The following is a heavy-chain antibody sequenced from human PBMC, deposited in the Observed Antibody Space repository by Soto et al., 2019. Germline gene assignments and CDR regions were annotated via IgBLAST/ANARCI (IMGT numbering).Heavy chain of an antibody. CDR1: GFTFSSYS. V-gene: IGHV3-48*01. Sequence: EVQLVESGGGLVQPGGSLRLSCAASGFTFSSYSMNWVRQAPGKGLEWVSYISSSSSTIYYADSVKGRFTISRDNAKNSLYLQMNSLRAEDTAVYYCARDLSSGSEGYWGQGSLFTVSS. CDR2: ISSSSSTI. D-gene: IGHD3-10*01. CDR3: ARDLSSGSEGY. J-gene: IGHJ4*02.